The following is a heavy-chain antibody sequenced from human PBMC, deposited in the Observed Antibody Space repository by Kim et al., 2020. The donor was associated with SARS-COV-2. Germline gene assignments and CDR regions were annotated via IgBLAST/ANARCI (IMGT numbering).Heavy chain of an antibody. CDR2: VISDGSRT. V-gene: IGHV3-74*01. CDR3: VRPNSTSCPCYYMDV. J-gene: IGHJ6*03. CDR1: GFTFSTYW. Sequence: GSLRLSCPASGFTFSTYWMYWVRQAPGKGLVWVSRVISDGSRTDYADSVKGRFTISRDNAKNTLYLQMNSLSAEDTAVYYCVRPNSTSCPCYYMDVWGRGPTVTVSS. D-gene: IGHD2-2*01.